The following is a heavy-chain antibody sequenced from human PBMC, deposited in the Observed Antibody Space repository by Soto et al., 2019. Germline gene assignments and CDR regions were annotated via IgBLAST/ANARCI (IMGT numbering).Heavy chain of an antibody. D-gene: IGHD6-6*01. CDR1: GGSISSGGYY. CDR3: ARENREEDSSWVEYYYGMDV. Sequence: QVQLQESGPGLVKPSQTLSLTCTVSGGSISSGGYYWSWIRQHPGKGLEWIGYIYYSGRTYYNPSLKMRVTISVDTSKNRFSLKRSSVTAADTAVYYCARENREEDSSWVEYYYGMDVWGQGTTVTVSS. V-gene: IGHV4-31*03. J-gene: IGHJ6*02. CDR2: IYYSGRT.